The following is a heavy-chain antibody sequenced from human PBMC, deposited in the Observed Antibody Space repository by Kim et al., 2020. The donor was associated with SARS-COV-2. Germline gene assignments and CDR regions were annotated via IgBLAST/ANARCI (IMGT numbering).Heavy chain of an antibody. CDR3: ARDRNIAAAAPIGVSHGMDV. J-gene: IGHJ6*02. CDR2: IYYSGST. D-gene: IGHD6-13*01. V-gene: IGHV4-59*01. Sequence: SETLSLTCTVSGGSISSYYWSWIRQPPGKGLEWIGYIYYSGSTNYNPSLKSRVTISVDTSKNQFSLKLSSVTAADTAVYYCARDRNIAAAAPIGVSHGMDVWGQGTTVTVSS. CDR1: GGSISSYY.